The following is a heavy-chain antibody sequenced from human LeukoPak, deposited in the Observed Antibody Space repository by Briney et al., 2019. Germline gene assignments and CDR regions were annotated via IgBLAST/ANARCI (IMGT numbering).Heavy chain of an antibody. J-gene: IGHJ4*02. CDR3: ARVAIAAAGTGLDY. V-gene: IGHV4-34*01. CDR2: INHSGST. CDR1: GGSFSGYY. Sequence: SETLSLICAVYGGSFSGYYWSWIRQPPGKGLEWIGEINHSGSTNYNPSLKSRVTISVDTSKNQFSLKLSSVTAADTAVYYCARVAIAAAGTGLDYWGQGTLVTVSS. D-gene: IGHD6-13*01.